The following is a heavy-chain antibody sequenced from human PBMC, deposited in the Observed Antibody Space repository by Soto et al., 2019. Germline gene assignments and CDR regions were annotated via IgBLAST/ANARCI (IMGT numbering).Heavy chain of an antibody. CDR2: IREDGNEI. V-gene: IGHV3-7*01. D-gene: IGHD3-10*01. CDR3: GTDQWGGAFDI. J-gene: IGHJ3*02. CDR1: GFTLGNYW. Sequence: PXGSLILSCVASGFTLGNYWMAWVRQTPGKGLEFVANIREDGNEINYVDSVKGRFTISRDNAKNSLFLQMNSLRDEDTAVYYCGTDQWGGAFDIGGQGTMVTVSS.